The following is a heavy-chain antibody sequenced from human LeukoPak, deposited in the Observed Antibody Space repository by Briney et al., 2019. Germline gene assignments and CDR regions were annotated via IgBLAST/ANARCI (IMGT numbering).Heavy chain of an antibody. D-gene: IGHD5-18*01. CDR1: GGSISSGGYY. CDR3: ARDPLSYGLGYFDY. J-gene: IGHJ4*02. V-gene: IGHV4-30-2*01. CDR2: IYHSGST. Sequence: PSQTLSLTCTVSGGSISSGGYYWSWIRQPPGKGLEWIGYIYHSGSTYYNPSLKSRVTISVDRSKNQFSLKLSSVTAADTAVYYCARDPLSYGLGYFDYWGQGTLVTVSS.